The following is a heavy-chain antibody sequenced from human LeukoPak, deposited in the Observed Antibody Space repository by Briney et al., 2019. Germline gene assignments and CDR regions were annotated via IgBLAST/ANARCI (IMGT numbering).Heavy chain of an antibody. CDR1: GVSVSSNSAG. V-gene: IGHV6-1*01. J-gene: IGHJ3*02. D-gene: IGHD2-8*01. Sequence: SQTLSLTCAISGVSVSSNSAGWDWISQSPSRGLEWLGRTYYRSGWFYNYAVAMRGRITINPDTSRNQLSLQLKSVNPEDKGLYYRGGGRAQMGAPQNAFDIWGQGTMVTVSS. CDR3: GGGRAQMGAPQNAFDI. CDR2: TYYRSGWFY.